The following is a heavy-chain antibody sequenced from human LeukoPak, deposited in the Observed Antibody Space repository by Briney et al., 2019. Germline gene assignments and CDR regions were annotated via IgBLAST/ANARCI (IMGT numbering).Heavy chain of an antibody. CDR1: GYTFTSYY. CDR2: INPSGGST. V-gene: IGHV1-46*01. Sequence: ASVPETLKASGYTFTSYYIHWVRQAPGQGLEWMGIINPSGGSTSYAQKFQGRVTMTRVTTTSTVYMELSSLRSEDTAVYYCARDQSSTYYDFWSGHILDYWGQGTLVTVSS. D-gene: IGHD3-3*01. J-gene: IGHJ4*02. CDR3: ARDQSSTYYDFWSGHILDY.